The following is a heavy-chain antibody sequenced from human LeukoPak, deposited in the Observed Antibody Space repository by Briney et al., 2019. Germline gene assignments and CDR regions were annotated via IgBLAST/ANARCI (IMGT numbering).Heavy chain of an antibody. CDR2: INWNGGST. CDR3: ARSPFYYDSSGYAFDI. J-gene: IGHJ3*02. Sequence: PGGSLRLSCAASGFTFDDYGMSWVRQAPGKGLEWVSGINWNGGSTGYADSVKGRFTISRDNAKNSLYLQMNSLRAEDTALYYCARSPFYYDSSGYAFDIWGQGTMVTVSS. D-gene: IGHD3-22*01. V-gene: IGHV3-20*04. CDR1: GFTFDDYG.